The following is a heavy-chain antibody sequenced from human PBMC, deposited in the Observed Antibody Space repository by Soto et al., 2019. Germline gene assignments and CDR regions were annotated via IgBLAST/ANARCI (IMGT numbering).Heavy chain of an antibody. CDR2: ISPDGREQ. J-gene: IGHJ4*02. Sequence: GGSLRLSCAASGFTFSSYWMDWVRQAPGKGLEWVANISPDGREQHYVDSVKGRFTISRDNAKNSLYLQMSSLTADDSALYYCARSLDYWGQGTLVTVSS. CDR3: ARSLDY. CDR1: GFTFSSYW. V-gene: IGHV3-7*01.